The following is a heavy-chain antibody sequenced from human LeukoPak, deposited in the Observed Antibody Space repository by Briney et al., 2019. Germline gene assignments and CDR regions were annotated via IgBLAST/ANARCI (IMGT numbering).Heavy chain of an antibody. Sequence: GGSLRLSCAASGFTFSSYWMNWVRQAPGKGLEWVSYISSSSSTIYYADSVKGRFTISRDNAKNSLYLQMNSLRAEDTAVYYCARVGAVRDGYNGEFDYWGQGTLVTVSS. J-gene: IGHJ4*02. V-gene: IGHV3-48*01. D-gene: IGHD5-24*01. CDR3: ARVGAVRDGYNGEFDY. CDR1: GFTFSSYW. CDR2: ISSSSSTI.